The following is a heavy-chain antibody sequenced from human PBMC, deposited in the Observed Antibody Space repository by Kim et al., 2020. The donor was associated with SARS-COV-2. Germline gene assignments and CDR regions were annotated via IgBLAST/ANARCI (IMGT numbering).Heavy chain of an antibody. V-gene: IGHV3-73*01. D-gene: IGHD4-4*01. Sequence: GGSLSLSCAASGFTFSGCAMHWVRQAPGKGLEWVGLIRSNPNSYTNAYSAPVRGRITISTYDPNHTAHLHINNPKTEAPSVYSCTRGPVTTLALWSAFD. CDR1: GFTFSGCA. J-gene: IGHJ3*02. CDR2: IRSNPNSYTN. CDR3: TRGPVTTLALWSAFD.